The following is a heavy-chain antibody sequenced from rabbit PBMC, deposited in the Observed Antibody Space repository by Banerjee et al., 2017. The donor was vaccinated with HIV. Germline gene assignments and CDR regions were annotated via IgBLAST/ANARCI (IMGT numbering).Heavy chain of an antibody. V-gene: IGHV1S45*01. CDR2: IYTGSGST. J-gene: IGHJ4*01. D-gene: IGHD6-1*01. CDR3: ARGYGGYAAYDYANL. Sequence: QEQLEESGGDLVKPGASLTLTCTASGFSFSSNYYMCWVRQAPGKGLEWIGCIYTGSGSTYHATWAKGRFTISKTSSTTLTLQMTSLTAAATATYFCARGYGGYAAYDYANLWGPGTLVTVS. CDR1: GFSFSSNYY.